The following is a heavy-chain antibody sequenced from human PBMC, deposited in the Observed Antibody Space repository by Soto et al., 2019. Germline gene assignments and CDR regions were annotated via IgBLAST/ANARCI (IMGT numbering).Heavy chain of an antibody. Sequence: GGSLRLSCAASGFTFSSYAMSWVRQAPGKGLEWVSAISGSGGSTYYADSVKGRFTISRDNSKNTLYLQMNSLRAEDTAVYYCAKDPLIEYSSSHYYGMDVWGQGTTVTVSS. V-gene: IGHV3-23*01. J-gene: IGHJ6*02. CDR1: GFTFSSYA. D-gene: IGHD6-6*01. CDR2: ISGSGGST. CDR3: AKDPLIEYSSSHYYGMDV.